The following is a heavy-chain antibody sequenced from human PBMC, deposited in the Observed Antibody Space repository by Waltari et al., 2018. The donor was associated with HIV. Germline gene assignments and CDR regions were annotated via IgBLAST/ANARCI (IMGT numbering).Heavy chain of an antibody. V-gene: IGHV3-33*01. D-gene: IGHD2-2*01. J-gene: IGHJ4*02. CDR3: ARDSPAFSRGTEELDY. Sequence: QVQLVESGGGVVQPGKSLRLSCAASGFTFSSYAMHWVRQAPGKVLEWVAVIWHDANNQYYADSVQGRFTISRDKSKNTLYLQMNSLRAEDTALYYCARDSPAFSRGTEELDYWGQGTLVTVSS. CDR2: IWHDANNQ. CDR1: GFTFSSYA.